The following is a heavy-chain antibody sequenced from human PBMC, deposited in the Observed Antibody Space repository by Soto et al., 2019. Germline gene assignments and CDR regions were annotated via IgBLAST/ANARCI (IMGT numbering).Heavy chain of an antibody. CDR2: ISAYNGNT. Sequence: RASVKVSCKASGYTFTSYGISWVRQAPGRGLEWMGWISAYNGNTNYAQKLQGRVTMTTDTSTSTAYMELRSLRSDDTAVYYCARDLAPYYDSESDYFDYWGQGTLVTVSS. D-gene: IGHD3-22*01. J-gene: IGHJ4*02. V-gene: IGHV1-18*01. CDR1: GYTFTSYG. CDR3: ARDLAPYYDSESDYFDY.